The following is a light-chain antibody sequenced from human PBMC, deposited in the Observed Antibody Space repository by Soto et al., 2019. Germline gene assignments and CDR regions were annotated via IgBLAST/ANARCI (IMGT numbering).Light chain of an antibody. V-gene: IGLV3-25*02. CDR2: KDS. J-gene: IGLJ3*02. Sequence: SYELTQPPSVSVSPGQTARITCSGDALPKQYAYWYQQKPGQAPVLVIYKDSERPSGIPERFSGSSSGTTVTLTISGVQAEDEADHYCQSADSSGPYWVFGGGTKLTVL. CDR1: ALPKQY. CDR3: QSADSSGPYWV.